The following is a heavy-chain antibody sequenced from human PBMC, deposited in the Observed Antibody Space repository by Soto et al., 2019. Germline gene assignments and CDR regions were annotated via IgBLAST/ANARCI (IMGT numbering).Heavy chain of an antibody. D-gene: IGHD6-13*01. CDR2: TYYSGST. Sequence: SETLSLTCTVSGGSMIAYYWNWMRQPPGKGLQWIGYTYYSGSTTYNPSLKSRVTISVDSSKNQFSLKLDSVTPADTAVYCCARVRGKAGKRYFDYWGPGTLVTVSS. CDR1: GGSMIAYY. V-gene: IGHV4-59*01. J-gene: IGHJ4*02. CDR3: ARVRGKAGKRYFDY.